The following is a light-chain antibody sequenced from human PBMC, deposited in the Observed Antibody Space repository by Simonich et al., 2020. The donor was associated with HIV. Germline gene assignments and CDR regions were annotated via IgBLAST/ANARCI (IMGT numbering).Light chain of an antibody. CDR2: WAS. CDR1: QSVLYSSNNKNY. V-gene: IGKV4-1*01. CDR3: QQCHTHPHT. J-gene: IGKJ2*01. Sequence: DIVMTQSPDSLAVSLGERATINCKSSQSVLYSSNNKNYLVWYKQKPGQPPKLLIDWASTRESGVPDRFSGSGSGTDFTLTISSLQAEDVAVYFCQQCHTHPHTFGQGTKVEIK.